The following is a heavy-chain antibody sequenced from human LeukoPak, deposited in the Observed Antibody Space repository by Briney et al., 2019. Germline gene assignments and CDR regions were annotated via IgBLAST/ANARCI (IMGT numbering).Heavy chain of an antibody. D-gene: IGHD2-15*01. CDR1: GGSFSGYY. CDR2: INHSGST. V-gene: IGHV4-34*01. CDR3: ARALYCSGGSCYYEKDALDI. J-gene: IGHJ3*02. Sequence: PSETLSLTCAVYGGSFSGYYWSWIRQPPGKGLEWIGEINHSGSTNYNPSLKSRVTISVDTSKNQFSLKLSSVTAADTAVYYCARALYCSGGSCYYEKDALDIWGQGTMVTVSS.